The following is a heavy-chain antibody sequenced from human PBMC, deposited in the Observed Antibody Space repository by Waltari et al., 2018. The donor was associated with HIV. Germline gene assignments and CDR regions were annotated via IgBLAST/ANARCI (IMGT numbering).Heavy chain of an antibody. CDR2: ISRGSSFS. D-gene: IGHD1-1*01. CDR3: VGDRTSLTTGDFDS. J-gene: IGHJ4*02. CDR1: GIAFDLFT. Sequence: ELVESGGGLFKPGQSLRLSCNASGIAFDLFTMTWVRQATGMGLEWVASISRGSSFSYYSDSFKGRISISRNNAKNSLFLQMNSLTADDTGLYFCVGDRTSLTTGDFDSWGQGVPVIVSS. V-gene: IGHV3-21*02.